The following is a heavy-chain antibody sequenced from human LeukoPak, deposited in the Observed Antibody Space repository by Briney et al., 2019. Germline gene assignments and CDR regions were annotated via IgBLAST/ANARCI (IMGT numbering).Heavy chain of an antibody. CDR1: GFSFSSFA. J-gene: IGHJ4*02. V-gene: IGHV3-23*01. CDR2: IRSNGATA. D-gene: IGHD3-22*01. Sequence: GGSLRLSCAASGFSFSSFAMTWVRQAPGKGLEWVSTIRSNGATAYNADSVKGRFTISRDNSKNTLYLQMNSLRAEDTAVYYCAKDPYDSRSTFRGYFDYWGQGTLVTVSS. CDR3: AKDPYDSRSTFRGYFDY.